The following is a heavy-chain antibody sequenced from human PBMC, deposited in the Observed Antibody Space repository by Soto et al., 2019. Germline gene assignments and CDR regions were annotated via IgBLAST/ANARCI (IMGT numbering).Heavy chain of an antibody. J-gene: IGHJ4*02. V-gene: IGHV4-30-2*01. CDR3: ARGLIYYDSSGYYPAVYYFDY. CDR1: GGSISSGGYS. Sequence: SETLSLTCAVSGGSISSGGYSWSWIRQPPGKGLEWIGYIYHSGSTYHNPSLKSRVTISVDRSKNQFSLKLSSVTAADTAVYYCARGLIYYDSSGYYPAVYYFDYWGQGTLVTVSS. D-gene: IGHD3-22*01. CDR2: IYHSGST.